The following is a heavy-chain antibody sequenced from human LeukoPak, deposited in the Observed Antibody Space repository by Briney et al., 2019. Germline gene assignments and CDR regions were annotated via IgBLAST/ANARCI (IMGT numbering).Heavy chain of an antibody. CDR3: NTEDGRH. D-gene: IGHD1-26*01. CDR2: IKTKTEGETT. V-gene: IGHV3-15*01. Sequence: PGGSLRLSCAASGFTFSTAWMSWVRQAPGKGLVWVGRIKTKTEGETTDYGAPVEGRFTISRDDSRDTLYLQMNSLNTEDTALYYCNTEDGRHWGHGTLVTVSS. J-gene: IGHJ4*01. CDR1: GFTFSTAW.